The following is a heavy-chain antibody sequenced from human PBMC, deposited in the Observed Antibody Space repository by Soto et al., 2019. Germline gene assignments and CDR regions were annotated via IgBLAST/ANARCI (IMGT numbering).Heavy chain of an antibody. D-gene: IGHD6-6*01. V-gene: IGHV3-30*18. CDR2: ISYDGSNK. CDR1: GFTFSSYG. J-gene: IGHJ5*02. CDR3: AKDGSRLEYSTPGNWFDP. Sequence: QVQLVESGGGVVQPGRSLRLSCAASGFTFSSYGMHWVRQAPGKGLEWVAVISYDGSNKYYADSVKGRFTISRDNSKNTLYLQRNSLRAEDTAVYYCAKDGSRLEYSTPGNWFDPWGQGTLVTVSS.